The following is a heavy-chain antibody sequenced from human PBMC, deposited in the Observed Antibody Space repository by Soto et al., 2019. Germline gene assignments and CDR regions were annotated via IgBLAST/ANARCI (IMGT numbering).Heavy chain of an antibody. V-gene: IGHV1-3*04. CDR2: INTGNGNT. CDR3: GREGYDSSGYTLGY. J-gene: IGHJ4*02. D-gene: IGHD3-22*01. CDR1: GYTFTSNA. Sequence: QVQLVQSGAEVKKPGASVKVSCKASGYTFTSNAMHWVRQAPGQRLEWMGWINTGNGNTKYSQKFQGRVTITRDTPATTAYRELSSLRSEDTAVYYCGREGYDSSGYTLGYWGQGTLVAGSS.